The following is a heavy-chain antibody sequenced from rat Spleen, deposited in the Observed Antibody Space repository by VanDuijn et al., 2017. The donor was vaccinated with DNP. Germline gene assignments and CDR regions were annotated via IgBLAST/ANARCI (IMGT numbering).Heavy chain of an antibody. J-gene: IGHJ2*01. Sequence: EVQLVESGGGLVQPGRSLKLSCAASGLTFSYYAMAWVRQAPTKGLEWVASISNSGSETKYRDSVQGRFTISRDNAKSSLYLQMDSLRSEDTATYYCTTNWENYWGQGVMVTVSS. D-gene: IGHD5-1*01. V-gene: IGHV5S23*01. CDR2: ISNSGSET. CDR1: GLTFSYYA. CDR3: TTNWENY.